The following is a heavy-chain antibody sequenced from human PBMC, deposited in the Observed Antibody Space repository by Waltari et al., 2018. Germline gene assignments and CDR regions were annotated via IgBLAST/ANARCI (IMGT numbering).Heavy chain of an antibody. D-gene: IGHD3-10*01. CDR1: GYTFTGYY. Sequence: QVQLVQSGAEVKKPGASVKVSCKASGYTFTGYYMHWVRQAPGQGLEWMGRINPNSGGTNYAQKFQGRVTMTRDTSISTAYMELSRLRSDDTAVYYCARDLGFRVRSYGMDVWGQGTTVTVSS. J-gene: IGHJ6*02. CDR2: INPNSGGT. V-gene: IGHV1-2*06. CDR3: ARDLGFRVRSYGMDV.